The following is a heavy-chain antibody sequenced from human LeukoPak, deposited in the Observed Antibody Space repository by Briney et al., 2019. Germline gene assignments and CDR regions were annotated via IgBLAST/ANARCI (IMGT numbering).Heavy chain of an antibody. CDR2: IYSGGST. D-gene: IGHD3-10*01. CDR3: ARDKMVRGASDY. CDR1: GFTVSGNY. Sequence: GGSLRLSCAAFGFTVSGNYMSWVRQAPGKGLEWVSVIYSGGSTYYAASVKGRFTISRDNSKNTLYLQMNSLRAEDTAVYYCARDKMVRGASDYWGQGTLVTVSS. V-gene: IGHV3-53*01. J-gene: IGHJ4*02.